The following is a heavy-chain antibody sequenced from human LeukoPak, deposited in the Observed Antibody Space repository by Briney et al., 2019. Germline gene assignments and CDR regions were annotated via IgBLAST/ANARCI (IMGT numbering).Heavy chain of an antibody. D-gene: IGHD6-13*01. CDR1: GGSFSGYY. Sequence: ETLSLTCAVYGGSFSGYYWSWIRQPPGKGLEWIGEINHSGSTNYNPSLKSRVTISVDTSKNQFSLKLSSVTAADTAVYYCARIAAAARRGWFDPWGQGTLVTVSS. J-gene: IGHJ5*02. CDR3: ARIAAAARRGWFDP. V-gene: IGHV4-34*01. CDR2: INHSGST.